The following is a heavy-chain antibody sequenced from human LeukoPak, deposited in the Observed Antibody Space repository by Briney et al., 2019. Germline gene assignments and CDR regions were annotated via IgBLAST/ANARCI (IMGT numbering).Heavy chain of an antibody. CDR2: INPNSGGT. CDR3: ARDPNSSRDSSSSGDY. CDR1: GYTFTGYY. J-gene: IGHJ4*02. V-gene: IGHV1-2*02. D-gene: IGHD6-6*01. Sequence: ASVKVSCKASGYTFTGYYMHWVRQAPGQGLEWMGWINPNSGGTNYAQKFQGRVTMTRDTSISTAYMELSRLRSDDTAVYYCARDPNSSRDSSSSGDYWGQGTLVTVSS.